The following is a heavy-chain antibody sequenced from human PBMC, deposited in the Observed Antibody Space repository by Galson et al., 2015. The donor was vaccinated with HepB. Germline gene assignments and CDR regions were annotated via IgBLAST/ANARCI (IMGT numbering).Heavy chain of an antibody. Sequence: SLRLSCAASGFTFSDYYMSWIRQAPGKGLEWVSYISSSSSYTNYADSVKGRFTISRDNAKNSLYLQMNSLRAEDTAVYYCARSLLGSDYYDSSGYCDYWGQGTLVTVSS. CDR1: GFTFSDYY. J-gene: IGHJ4*02. D-gene: IGHD3-22*01. CDR3: ARSLLGSDYYDSSGYCDY. CDR2: ISSSSSYT. V-gene: IGHV3-11*06.